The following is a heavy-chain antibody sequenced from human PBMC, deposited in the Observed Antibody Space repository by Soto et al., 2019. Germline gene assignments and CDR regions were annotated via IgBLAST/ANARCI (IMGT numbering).Heavy chain of an antibody. CDR1: GFTFSSYS. D-gene: IGHD6-19*01. CDR2: ISSSSSTI. J-gene: IGHJ4*02. Sequence: GGSLRLSCAASGFTFSSYSMNWVRQAPGKGLEWVSYISSSSSTIYYADSVKGRFTISRDNAKNSLYLQMNSLRAEDTAVYYCARDRDGIAVAPFDYWGQGTLVTVSS. V-gene: IGHV3-48*01. CDR3: ARDRDGIAVAPFDY.